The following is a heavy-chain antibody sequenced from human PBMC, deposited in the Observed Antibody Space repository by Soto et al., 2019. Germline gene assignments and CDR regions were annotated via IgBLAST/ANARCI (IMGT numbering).Heavy chain of an antibody. J-gene: IGHJ6*02. CDR1: GGTFSSYR. Sequence: QVQLVQSGAEVKKPGSSVKVSCKASGGTFSSYRINWVRQAPGQGLEWVGGIVPIYRTADYAQKFQGRVTITADESARTSYMELRSLKSQDTAVYYCVRDSGAKLSSSWGQGTTVTVSS. V-gene: IGHV1-69*01. CDR3: VRDSGAKLSSS. D-gene: IGHD6-13*01. CDR2: IVPIYRTA.